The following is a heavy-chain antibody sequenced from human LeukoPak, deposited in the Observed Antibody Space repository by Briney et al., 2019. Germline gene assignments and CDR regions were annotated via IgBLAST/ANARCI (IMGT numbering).Heavy chain of an antibody. Sequence: SVKVSCKASGGTFSSYAVSCVRGAPGQGVEWMGGIIPIFGTANYAQKFQGRVTITADKSTTTAYMELSSLRAEDTAVYYCARVGPLNYYTSGRGCFDPWGQGTLVTVSS. D-gene: IGHD3-10*01. V-gene: IGHV1-69*06. CDR3: ARVGPLNYYTSGRGCFDP. CDR2: IIPIFGTA. CDR1: GGTFSSYA. J-gene: IGHJ5*02.